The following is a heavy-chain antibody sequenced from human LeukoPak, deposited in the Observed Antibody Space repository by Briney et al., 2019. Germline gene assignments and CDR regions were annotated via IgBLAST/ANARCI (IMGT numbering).Heavy chain of an antibody. V-gene: IGHV3-23*01. CDR3: AKKVPANWGSYFDY. J-gene: IGHJ4*02. D-gene: IGHD7-27*01. Sequence: PGGSLRLSCAASGFTFSNYAMSWVRQAPGKGLEWVSAISGSLGSTYYADSVKGRFTISRDNSKNTLYLQMNSLRAEDTAVYYCAKKVPANWGSYFDYWGQGTLVTVSS. CDR2: ISGSLGST. CDR1: GFTFSNYA.